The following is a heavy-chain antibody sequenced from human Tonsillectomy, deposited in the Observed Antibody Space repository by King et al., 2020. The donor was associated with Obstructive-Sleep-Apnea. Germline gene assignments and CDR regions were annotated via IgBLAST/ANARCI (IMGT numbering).Heavy chain of an antibody. J-gene: IGHJ4*02. CDR2: IYFGGSA. V-gene: IGHV3-66*01. D-gene: IGHD3/OR15-3a*01. CDR3: ASGLTPDY. Sequence: VQLVESGGGLVHPGGSLRLSCAASGFAVTSNHMSWVRQPPGKGLEWVSVIYFGGSAYYADSVKGRFTISSDNSKNTLYLQMNSLRAEDTAVYYCASGLTPDYWGQGTLVTVSS. CDR1: GFAVTSNH.